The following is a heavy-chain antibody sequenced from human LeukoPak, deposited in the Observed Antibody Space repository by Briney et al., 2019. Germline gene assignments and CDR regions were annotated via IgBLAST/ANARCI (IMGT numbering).Heavy chain of an antibody. CDR3: ARDPRSRGGYEGDYVDS. D-gene: IGHD5-12*01. J-gene: IGHJ4*02. Sequence: ASVTESPTSLLYTPTQYRINWVRQTPGQELEWMGWISAYNGNTNYAQKLQGRVTMTTDTSTSTAYMELRSLRSDDTAVYYCARDPRSRGGYEGDYVDSWGQGTLVTVSS. CDR1: YTPTQYR. V-gene: IGHV1-18*01. CDR2: ISAYNGNT.